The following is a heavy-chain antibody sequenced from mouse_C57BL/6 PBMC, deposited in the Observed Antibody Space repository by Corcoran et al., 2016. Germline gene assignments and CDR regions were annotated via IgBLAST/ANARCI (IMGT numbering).Heavy chain of an antibody. V-gene: IGHV9-3*01. CDR1: GYTFTTYG. D-gene: IGHD1-1*02. CDR3: ARNYLHAMDY. J-gene: IGHJ4*01. CDR2: INTYSGVP. Sequence: QIQLVQSGPELKKPGETVKISCKASGYTFTTYGMSWVKQAPGKGLKWMGWINTYSGVPTYADDFKGRFAFSLETSASTAYLQINNLKNEDTATYFCARNYLHAMDYWGQGTSVTVSS.